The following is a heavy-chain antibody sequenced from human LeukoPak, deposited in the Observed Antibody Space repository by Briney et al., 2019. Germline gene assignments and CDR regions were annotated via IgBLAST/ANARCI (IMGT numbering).Heavy chain of an antibody. CDR3: VREYYSSFYY. D-gene: IGHD2-21*01. CDR2: MSQDGHYI. Sequence: PGESLRLSCATSGFNFGVFWMAWVRQAPGKGLEWVATMSQDGHYIYYMDSAKGRFSISRDNARNSLFLQMISLRAEDTAVYYCVREYYSSFYYWRQGALVTVSS. V-gene: IGHV3-7*01. J-gene: IGHJ4*02. CDR1: GFNFGVFW.